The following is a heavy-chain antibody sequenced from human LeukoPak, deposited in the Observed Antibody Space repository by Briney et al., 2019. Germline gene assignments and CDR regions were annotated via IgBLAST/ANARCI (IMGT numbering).Heavy chain of an antibody. D-gene: IGHD3-16*01. CDR2: ISSSSSYI. J-gene: IGHJ4*02. Sequence: PGGPLRLSCAASGFTFSSYSMNWVRQAPGKGLEWVSSISSSSSYIYYADSVKGRFTISRDNAKNSLYLQMNSLRAEDTAVYYCARDRDVITFGGASDYWGQGTLVTVSS. CDR3: ARDRDVITFGGASDY. CDR1: GFTFSSYS. V-gene: IGHV3-21*01.